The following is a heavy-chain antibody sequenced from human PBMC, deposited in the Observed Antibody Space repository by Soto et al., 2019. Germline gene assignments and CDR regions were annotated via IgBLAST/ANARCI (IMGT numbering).Heavy chain of an antibody. V-gene: IGHV6-1*01. CDR3: ARDPYSSTWTGYYYYGMDV. D-gene: IGHD6-13*01. CDR2: TSYRSKWYN. J-gene: IGHJ6*01. Sequence: SQTLSLTCAISVYSVSSYSADWNWIRQSPSRGLEWLGRTSYRSKWYNDYAVAVKSRITINPDTSKNQFSLQLNSVTPEDTAGYYCARDPYSSTWTGYYYYGMDVWGQGTTVNVSS. CDR1: VYSVSSYSAD.